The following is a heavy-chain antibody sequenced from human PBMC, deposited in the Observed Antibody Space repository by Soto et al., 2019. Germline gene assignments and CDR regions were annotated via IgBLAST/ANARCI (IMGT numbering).Heavy chain of an antibody. CDR3: AAPPNRDAYNYGY. D-gene: IGHD5-12*01. V-gene: IGHV1-58*01. CDR1: GLTFSSSA. J-gene: IGHJ4*02. CDR2: IVVGSGTT. Sequence: QVHLVQSGPEVRKPGTSVKVSCKASGLTFSSSAVQWVRQARGQRLELIGWIVVGSGTTKYSQQFQERVTITRDMYTSTAYMELSSLRSEDTAVYYCAAPPNRDAYNYGYWGQGTLVTVSS.